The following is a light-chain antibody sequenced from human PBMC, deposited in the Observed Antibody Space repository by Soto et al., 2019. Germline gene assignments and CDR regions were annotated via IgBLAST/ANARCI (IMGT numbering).Light chain of an antibody. Sequence: EIVLTQFPGALSLSPGERVTLSCRASQTVSNTYVAWYQQKSGQAPKFLIYGASNRATGIPDRFSGSGSGTDFTLTISRLEPEDFAVYYCQQYGALPPTFGGGNKVEIK. J-gene: IGKJ4*01. CDR3: QQYGALPPT. CDR2: GAS. V-gene: IGKV3-20*01. CDR1: QTVSNTY.